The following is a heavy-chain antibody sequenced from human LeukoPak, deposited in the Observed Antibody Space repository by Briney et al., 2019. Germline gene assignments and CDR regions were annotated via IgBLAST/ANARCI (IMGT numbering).Heavy chain of an antibody. CDR2: IYPGGSDT. Sequence: GEPLKISCMGSGYSFTSYWIGWVRQMPRKDLEWMVIIYPGGSDTSYSPSFQGQVTISVDTSINTAYLQRSSLTAADTAMYYCARPPQQLVRGDAFDIWGQGTMVTVSS. J-gene: IGHJ3*02. CDR1: GYSFTSYW. CDR3: ARPPQQLVRGDAFDI. D-gene: IGHD6-13*01. V-gene: IGHV5-51*01.